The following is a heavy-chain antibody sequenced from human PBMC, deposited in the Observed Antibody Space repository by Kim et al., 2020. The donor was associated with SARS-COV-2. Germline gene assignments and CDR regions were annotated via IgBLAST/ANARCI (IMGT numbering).Heavy chain of an antibody. Sequence: GGSLRLSCTVSGFTFSNCWMSWVRQAPGKGLEWVANIKEDGSEKYYVDSVKGRFTISRDNAKNSLYLQMNSLRAEDMAVYYCARRYSSGYYDFDYWGQGTPVTVSS. V-gene: IGHV3-7*01. CDR2: IKEDGSEK. D-gene: IGHD3-22*01. CDR1: GFTFSNCW. CDR3: ARRYSSGYYDFDY. J-gene: IGHJ4*02.